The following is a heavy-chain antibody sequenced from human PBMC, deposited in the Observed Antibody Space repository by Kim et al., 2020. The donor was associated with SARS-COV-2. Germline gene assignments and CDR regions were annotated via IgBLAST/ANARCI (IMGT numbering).Heavy chain of an antibody. D-gene: IGHD3-22*01. V-gene: IGHV1-69*04. Sequence: SVKVSCKASGGTFSSYAISWVRQAPGQGLEWMGRTIPILGIANYAQKFQGRVTITADKSTSTAYMELSSLRSEDTAVYYCARVDYDSSGYYSYWGQGTLVTVSS. CDR3: ARVDYDSSGYYSY. J-gene: IGHJ4*02. CDR2: TIPILGIA. CDR1: GGTFSSYA.